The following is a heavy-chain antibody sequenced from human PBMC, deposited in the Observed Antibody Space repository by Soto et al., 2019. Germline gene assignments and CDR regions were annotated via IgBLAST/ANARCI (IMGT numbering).Heavy chain of an antibody. CDR1: GFTFGDSY. J-gene: IGHJ1*01. D-gene: IGHD1-26*01. V-gene: IGHV3-11*03. Sequence: PGGSLRLSCAGSGFTFGDSYMSWIRQAPGKGLEWLSYISPGSRYPAYADSVKGRFTISRDNAKRSLYLQMMSLTAADTAVYYCARSRSYYVEDFQKLGQGTLVTVSS. CDR2: ISPGSRYP. CDR3: ARSRSYYVEDFQK.